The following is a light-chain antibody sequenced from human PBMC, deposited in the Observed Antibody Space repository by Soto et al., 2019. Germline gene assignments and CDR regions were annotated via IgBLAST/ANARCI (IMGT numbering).Light chain of an antibody. CDR2: PTS. J-gene: IGKJ1*01. Sequence: EIVMTQAPATLSVSPGERATLSCRASQSISSNLAWYQQTPDPAPRLLMFPTSSRATGFPARFSGSGSGTEFNLTISSLQSEDFGVYYCQQYNNWWTFGQGTKVDIK. V-gene: IGKV3-15*01. CDR1: QSISSN. CDR3: QQYNNWWT.